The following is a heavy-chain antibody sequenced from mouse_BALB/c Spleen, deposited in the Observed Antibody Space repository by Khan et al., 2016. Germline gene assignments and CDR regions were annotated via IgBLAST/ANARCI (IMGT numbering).Heavy chain of an antibody. CDR2: KSYSGST. V-gene: IGHV3-2*02. Sequence: EVQLQESGPGLVKPSQSLSLTCTVTGYSITSGYAWNWIRQFPGNRLEWMGYKSYSGSTSYNPSLKSRLSITRDTSKNQFFLQLNSVTSEDTATYYCARADYGDKDAMDYWGQGTSVTVSS. D-gene: IGHD1-1*01. CDR1: GYSITSGYA. J-gene: IGHJ4*01. CDR3: ARADYGDKDAMDY.